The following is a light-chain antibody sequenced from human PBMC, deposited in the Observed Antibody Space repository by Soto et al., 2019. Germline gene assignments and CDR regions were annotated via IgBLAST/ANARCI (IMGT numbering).Light chain of an antibody. CDR1: QTISSW. Sequence: HMTQSPSTLSGSVGDRVTITCRASQTISSWLAWYQQRPGKAPKLLIYKASTLKSGVPSRFSGSGSGTEFTLTISSLQPDDFATYYCQHYNSYSEAFGQGTKVDIK. CDR3: QHYNSYSEA. V-gene: IGKV1-5*03. J-gene: IGKJ1*01. CDR2: KAS.